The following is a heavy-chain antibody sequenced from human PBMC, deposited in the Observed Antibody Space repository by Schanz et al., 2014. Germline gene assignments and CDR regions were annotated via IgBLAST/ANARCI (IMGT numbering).Heavy chain of an antibody. CDR3: AKGRFGELSAFDI. V-gene: IGHV3-23*04. CDR1: EFTFSTDA. CDR2: ISGSGGST. D-gene: IGHD3-10*01. J-gene: IGHJ3*02. Sequence: EVQLAESGGGLVQPGGSLRLSCAASEFTFSTDAMSWVRQAPGKGLEWVSAISGSGGSTYYADSVKGRFTISRDNSKNTLYLQMNSLRAEDTAVYYCAKGRFGELSAFDIWGQGTMVTGSS.